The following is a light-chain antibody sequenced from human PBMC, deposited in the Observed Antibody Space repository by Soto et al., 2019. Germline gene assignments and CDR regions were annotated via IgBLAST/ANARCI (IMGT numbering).Light chain of an antibody. CDR1: QNVDSSY. J-gene: IGKJ1*01. CDR2: GAG. Sequence: EIVWTQSPGTLSLSPGERATLSCRASQNVDSSYLAWYQLKPGQAPRLVIYGAGNRATGTPDRFSGRGAGTDFTLTISRLVPEEFAVYYCQQYGSSPRTFGQGTKVEIK. CDR3: QQYGSSPRT. V-gene: IGKV3-20*01.